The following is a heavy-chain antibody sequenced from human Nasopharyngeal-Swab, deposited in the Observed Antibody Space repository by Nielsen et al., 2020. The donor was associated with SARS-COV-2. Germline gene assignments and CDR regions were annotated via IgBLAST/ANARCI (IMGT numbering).Heavy chain of an antibody. Sequence: GESLKISCAASGFTFRDYYMSWIRQAPGKGLEWVSYISSSGSTIYYADSVKGRFTISRDNAKNSLYLQMNSLRAEDTAVYYCARDPQYNWNDGVFDYWGQGTLVTVSS. CDR2: ISSSGSTI. J-gene: IGHJ4*02. CDR3: ARDPQYNWNDGVFDY. V-gene: IGHV3-11*04. D-gene: IGHD1-1*01. CDR1: GFTFRDYY.